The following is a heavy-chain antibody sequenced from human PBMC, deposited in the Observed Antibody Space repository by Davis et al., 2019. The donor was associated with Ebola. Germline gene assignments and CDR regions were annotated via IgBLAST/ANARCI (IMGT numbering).Heavy chain of an antibody. CDR2: TYYSSKWYN. V-gene: IGHV6-1*01. CDR1: GDSVSSGG. J-gene: IGHJ4*02. Sequence: LRLSCAISGDSVSSGGWNWIRQSPSRGLEWLGRTYYSSKWYNDYAESVKGRIIINPDTSKNQLSLQVNSVTPEDTAVYYCARGWLRSKFDYWGRGTLVTVSS. CDR3: ARGWLRSKFDY. D-gene: IGHD5-12*01.